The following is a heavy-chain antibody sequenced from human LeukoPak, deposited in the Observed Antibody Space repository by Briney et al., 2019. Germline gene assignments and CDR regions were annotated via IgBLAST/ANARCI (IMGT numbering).Heavy chain of an antibody. CDR3: ARVWSGRLGAFDI. D-gene: IGHD3/OR15-3a*01. CDR1: GFTFSNAW. V-gene: IGHV3-15*01. CDR2: IKSKTDGGTT. Sequence: PGGSLRLSCAASGFTFSNAWMSWVRQAPGKGLEWVGRIKSKTDGGTTDYAAPVKGRFTISRDDSKNTLYLQMNSLRAEDTAVYYCARVWSGRLGAFDIWGQGTMVTVSS. J-gene: IGHJ3*02.